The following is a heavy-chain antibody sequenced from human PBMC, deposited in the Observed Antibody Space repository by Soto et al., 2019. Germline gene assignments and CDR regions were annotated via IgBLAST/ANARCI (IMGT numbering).Heavy chain of an antibody. CDR1: GGSISSAGYY. V-gene: IGHV4-31*03. CDR2: IYYSGST. J-gene: IGHJ5*02. Sequence: PSETLSLTCTVSGGSISSAGYYWSWIRQHPGKGLEWIGYIYYSGSTYYNPSLKSRVTISVDTSKNQFSLKLSSVTAADTAVYYCARALRQITMVRGVIKNWFDPWGQGTLVTVSS. CDR3: ARALRQITMVRGVIKNWFDP. D-gene: IGHD3-10*01.